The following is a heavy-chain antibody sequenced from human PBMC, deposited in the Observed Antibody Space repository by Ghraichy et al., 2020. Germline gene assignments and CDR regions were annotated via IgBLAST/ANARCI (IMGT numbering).Heavy chain of an antibody. CDR3: MRADFTVKYDGLNSFDP. V-gene: IGHV3-21*01. J-gene: IGHJ5*02. CDR1: GFTFSSYY. CDR2: ISNSSSDI. Sequence: GGSLRLSCAASGFTFSSYYMNWVRQAPGKGLEWVSSISNSSSDISYADSLKGRFTIPRDNAKNSLYLQMNSLRAEDTAVYYCMRADFTVKYDGLNSFDPGGQGTRVPVSS. D-gene: IGHD3/OR15-3a*01.